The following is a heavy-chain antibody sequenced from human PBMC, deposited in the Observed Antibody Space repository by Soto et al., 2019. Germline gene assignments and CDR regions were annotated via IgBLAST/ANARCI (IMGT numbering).Heavy chain of an antibody. D-gene: IGHD3-22*01. J-gene: IGHJ4*02. CDR2: ISNYNGNT. CDR3: ARGPTDYYDNSANYFLDY. V-gene: IGHV1-18*01. Sequence: QVQLVQSGAEVKKPGASVKVSCKASGYTFITYGVSWVRQAPGQGLDWLGWISNYNGNTRYAERLQGRVTMTNATTTNTAYMELRNLRSDDTAVYYCARGPTDYYDNSANYFLDYWGQGTLVTVSS. CDR1: GYTFITYG.